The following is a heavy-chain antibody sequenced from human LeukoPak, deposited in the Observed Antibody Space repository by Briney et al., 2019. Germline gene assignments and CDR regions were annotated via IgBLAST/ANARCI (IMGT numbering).Heavy chain of an antibody. CDR3: AIAESVTAFDV. CDR2: IYISGSR. CDR1: AASISSYV. V-gene: IGHV4-4*09. J-gene: IGHJ3*01. D-gene: IGHD2-8*01. Sequence: PSETLSLTCSVSAASISSYVWSWIRQPPGRGLEWFGHIYISGSRYYTPSLNKRVTLSMEPCRNEFSLKFASVTAADTGMYYCAIAESVTAFDVWGQGTMVTVS.